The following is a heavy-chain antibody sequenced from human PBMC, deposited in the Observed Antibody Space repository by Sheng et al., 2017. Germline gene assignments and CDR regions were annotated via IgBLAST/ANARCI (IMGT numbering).Heavy chain of an antibody. V-gene: IGHV3-33*01. Sequence: QVHLVESGGGVVHPGGSLRLSCAPSGFSFSSYGMHWVRQAPGKGLEWVALIYDDGGGTYYADSVKGRFTISRDNSKNTLYLQMSSVRAEDTAVYYCARDDKRPGNAFDVWGQGTMATFS. CDR1: GFSFSSYG. J-gene: IGHJ3*01. CDR2: IYDDGGGT. CDR3: ARDDKRPGNAFDV.